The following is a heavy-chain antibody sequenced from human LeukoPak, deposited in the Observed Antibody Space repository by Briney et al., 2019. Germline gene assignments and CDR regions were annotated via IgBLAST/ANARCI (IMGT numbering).Heavy chain of an antibody. Sequence: SETLSLTCTVSGGSISSSSYYWGGIRQPPGKGLEWIGSIYYSGSTYYNPSLTSLVTISVDASKPQFSLKLSSVTAADTAVYYCARVIGYSSGWYTFDYWGQGTLVTVSS. CDR2: IYYSGST. D-gene: IGHD6-19*01. CDR3: ARVIGYSSGWYTFDY. V-gene: IGHV4-39*01. CDR1: GGSISSSSYY. J-gene: IGHJ4*02.